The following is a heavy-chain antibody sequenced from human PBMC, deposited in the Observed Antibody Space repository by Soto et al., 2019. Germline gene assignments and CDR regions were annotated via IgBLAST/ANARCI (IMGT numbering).Heavy chain of an antibody. D-gene: IGHD4-4*01. CDR3: ANEPSSNHLFYYCYYLDV. J-gene: IGHJ6*03. Sequence: EVQLVESGGGLVQPGGSLRLSCAASGFTFSSYWMSWVRQAPGKGLEWVANIKQDGSEKYYVDSVKGRFTISRDNAKNSLYLQMHSLGAEETAVYYCANEPSSNHLFYYCYYLDVWGKGTTVTVS. CDR2: IKQDGSEK. V-gene: IGHV3-7*01. CDR1: GFTFSSYW.